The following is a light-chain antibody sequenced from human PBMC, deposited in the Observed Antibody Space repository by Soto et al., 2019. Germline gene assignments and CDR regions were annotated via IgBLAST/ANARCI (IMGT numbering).Light chain of an antibody. CDR3: QQYGSSRT. CDR1: QGVSRK. Sequence: DIVMTQSPATLSVAPGERVTFSCRASQGVSRKLAWYQHKPGQAPRLLISGASTGATGIPARFSGSGSGTDFTLTISRLEPEDFAVYYCQQYGSSRTFGQGTKVDI. J-gene: IGKJ1*01. CDR2: GAS. V-gene: IGKV3-15*01.